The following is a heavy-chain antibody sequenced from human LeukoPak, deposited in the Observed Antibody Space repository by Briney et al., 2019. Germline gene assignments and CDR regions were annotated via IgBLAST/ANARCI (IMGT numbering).Heavy chain of an antibody. J-gene: IGHJ4*02. V-gene: IGHV3-23*01. CDR3: TTWVGAHFDF. Sequence: GGSLRLSCAASGFTFDDYGMSWVRQAPGKGLEWVSTIDGPTYRTHYADSVMGRFTISRDNSKNTLYLQMNSLRVEDTAVYFCTTWVGAHFDFWGQGTLVTVSS. D-gene: IGHD1-26*01. CDR2: IDGPTYRT. CDR1: GFTFDDYG.